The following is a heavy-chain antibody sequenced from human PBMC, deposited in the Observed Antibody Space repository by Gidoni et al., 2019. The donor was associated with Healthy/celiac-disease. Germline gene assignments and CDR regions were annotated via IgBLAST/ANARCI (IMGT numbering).Heavy chain of an antibody. CDR2: ISSSSSTI. CDR1: GYTFSSYS. J-gene: IGHJ4*02. D-gene: IGHD3-22*01. V-gene: IGHV3-48*01. CDR3: AGYDSRRGFSY. Sequence: EVQLVESGGGLGQPGGSLRLSGAASGYTFSSYSMNWVRQAPGKGLEWVSYISSSSSTIYYADSVKGRFTISRDNAKNSLYLQMNSLRAEDTAVYYCAGYDSRRGFSYWGQGTLVTVSS.